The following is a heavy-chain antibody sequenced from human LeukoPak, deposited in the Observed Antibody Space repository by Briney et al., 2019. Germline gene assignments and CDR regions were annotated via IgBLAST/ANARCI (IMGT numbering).Heavy chain of an antibody. CDR2: IYYSGST. CDR3: ASLGWELRGGYYFDY. CDR1: GDSINSGENY. D-gene: IGHD1-26*01. V-gene: IGHV4-30-4*08. Sequence: PSQTLSLTCTVSGDSINSGENYWSWIRQPPGKGLEWIGYIYYSGSTYYNPSLKSRVTISVDTSKNQFSLKLSSVTAADTAVYYCASLGWELRGGYYFDYWGQGTLVTVSS. J-gene: IGHJ4*02.